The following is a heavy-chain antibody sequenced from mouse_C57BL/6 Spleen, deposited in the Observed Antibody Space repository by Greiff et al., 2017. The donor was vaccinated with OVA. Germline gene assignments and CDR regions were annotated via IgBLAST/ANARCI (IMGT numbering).Heavy chain of an antibody. D-gene: IGHD2-5*01. CDR1: GYTFTGYW. CDR2: ILPGSGST. Sequence: QVQLQQSGAELMKPGASVKLSCKATGYTFTGYWIEWVKQRPGHGLEWIGEILPGSGSTNYNEKFMGKATFTADTSSNTAYMQLSSLTTEDSAIYYCARGAYYSKGYFDYWGQGTTLTVSS. V-gene: IGHV1-9*01. J-gene: IGHJ2*01. CDR3: ARGAYYSKGYFDY.